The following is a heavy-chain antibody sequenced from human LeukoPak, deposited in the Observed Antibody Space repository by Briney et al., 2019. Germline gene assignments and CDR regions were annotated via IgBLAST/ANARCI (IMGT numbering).Heavy chain of an antibody. D-gene: IGHD2-15*01. J-gene: IGHJ6*03. CDR1: GGSISSSSYY. Sequence: SETLSLTCTVSGGSISSSSYYWGWIRQPPGKGLEWIGSIYYSGSTYYNPSLKSRVTISVDTSKNQFSLKLSSVTAADTAVYYCARTTRRIYTMKSYYYYYMDVWGKGTTVTVSS. V-gene: IGHV4-39*07. CDR2: IYYSGST. CDR3: ARTTRRIYTMKSYYYYYMDV.